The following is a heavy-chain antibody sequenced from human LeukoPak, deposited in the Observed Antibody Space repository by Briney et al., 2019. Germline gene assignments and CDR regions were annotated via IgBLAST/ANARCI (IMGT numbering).Heavy chain of an antibody. V-gene: IGHV1-18*01. Sequence: ASVKVSCKASGYTFTSYGISWVRQAPGQGLEWMGWISAYNGNTNYAQKLQGRVTMTTDTSTSTAYMELRSLRSEDTAVYYCASLLAYCGGDCYSRAFDIWGQGTMVTVSS. CDR1: GYTFTSYG. CDR3: ASLLAYCGGDCYSRAFDI. CDR2: ISAYNGNT. J-gene: IGHJ3*02. D-gene: IGHD2-21*02.